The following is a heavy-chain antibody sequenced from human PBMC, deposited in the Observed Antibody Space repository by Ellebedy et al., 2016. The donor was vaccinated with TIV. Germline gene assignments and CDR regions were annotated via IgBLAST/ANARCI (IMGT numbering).Heavy chain of an antibody. CDR1: GYSFTSYW. CDR2: ILPANSDI. Sequence: GESLKISCQVFGYSFTSYWVGWVRQMPGKGLEWMGIILPANSDIRYSPSFEGQVIISADKSISTAYLQWSSLKASDTAIYYCARTSGYSGNWGLDLWGQGTLVTVSS. D-gene: IGHD6-13*01. J-gene: IGHJ5*02. V-gene: IGHV5-51*01. CDR3: ARTSGYSGNWGLDL.